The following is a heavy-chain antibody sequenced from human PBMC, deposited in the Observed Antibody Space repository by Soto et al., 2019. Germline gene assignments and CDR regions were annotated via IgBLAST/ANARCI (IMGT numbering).Heavy chain of an antibody. J-gene: IGHJ6*02. CDR3: VKLPVTTASYYYFGMDV. D-gene: IGHD4-4*01. CDR2: ISGSGIST. Sequence: LRLSCAASGFPFSTYPMNWVRQVPGKGLEWVSGISGSGISTFYADSVKGRFTISRDNSKNTVYLQMNRLRAEDTALYYCVKLPVTTASYYYFGMDVWGQGTTVTVSS. V-gene: IGHV3-23*01. CDR1: GFPFSTYP.